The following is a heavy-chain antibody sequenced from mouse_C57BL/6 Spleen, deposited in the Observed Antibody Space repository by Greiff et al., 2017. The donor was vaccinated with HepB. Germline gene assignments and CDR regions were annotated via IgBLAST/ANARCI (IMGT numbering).Heavy chain of an antibody. Sequence: EVKLMESGGDLVKPRGSLKLSCAASGFTFSSYGMSWVRQTPDKRLEWVATISSGGSYTYYPDSVKGRFTISRDNAKNTLYLQMSSLKSEDTAMYYCARHEDDYDYFDYWGQGTTLTVSS. V-gene: IGHV5-6*01. D-gene: IGHD2-4*01. CDR3: ARHEDDYDYFDY. CDR1: GFTFSSYG. CDR2: ISSGGSYT. J-gene: IGHJ2*01.